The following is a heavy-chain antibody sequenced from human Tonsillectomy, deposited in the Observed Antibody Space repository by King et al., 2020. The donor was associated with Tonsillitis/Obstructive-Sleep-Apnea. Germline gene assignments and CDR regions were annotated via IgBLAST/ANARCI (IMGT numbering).Heavy chain of an antibody. CDR3: ARQSGRDDYGDYGGDWFDP. Sequence: QLQESGPGLVKPSETLSLTSTVSGGSISSSSYYWGWIRQPPGKGLEWIGSIYYSGSTYYNPSLKSRVTISVDTSKNQFSLKLSSVTAADTAVYYCARQSGRDDYGDYGGDWFDPWGQGTLVTVPP. V-gene: IGHV4-39*01. CDR2: IYYSGST. CDR1: GGSISSSSYY. J-gene: IGHJ5*02. D-gene: IGHD4-17*01.